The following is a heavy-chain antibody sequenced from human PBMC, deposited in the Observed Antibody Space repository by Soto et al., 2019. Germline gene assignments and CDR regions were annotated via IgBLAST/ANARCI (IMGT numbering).Heavy chain of an antibody. J-gene: IGHJ6*02. CDR3: AATLYRTSTTGGGV. Sequence: EVQLVESGGGLVQPGGSLRLSCAASGFTFTSYWMRWVRQAPGKGLEWVASIKQDGSEKYYVDSVKGRFTISRDNAKNSLYLQMNSLRAEDTAVYYCAATLYRTSTTGGGVWGQGTTVTVSS. CDR2: IKQDGSEK. D-gene: IGHD2-2*01. V-gene: IGHV3-7*01. CDR1: GFTFTSYW.